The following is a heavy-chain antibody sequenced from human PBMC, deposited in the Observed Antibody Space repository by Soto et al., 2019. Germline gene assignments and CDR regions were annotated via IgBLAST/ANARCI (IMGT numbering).Heavy chain of an antibody. CDR3: AKADGEQWLLPHLDK. CDR1: GFKFQKLA. CDR2: ISCCGGST. D-gene: IGHD6-19*01. V-gene: IGHV3-23*01. J-gene: IGHJ4*02. Sequence: EVQLLEAGGGVVQPGGSLRLSCVASGFKFQKLAMSWVRQAPGEGLEWVSGISCCGGSTSYADSVKGRFSMARDDSTNTLSLKMNNLRVEDTAQYYCAKADGEQWLLPHLDKWGQGTLVTVS.